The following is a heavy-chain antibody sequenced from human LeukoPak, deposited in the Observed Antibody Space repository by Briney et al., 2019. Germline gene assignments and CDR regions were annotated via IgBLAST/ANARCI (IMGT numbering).Heavy chain of an antibody. Sequence: KSGGSLRLSCAASGFTFSSYNMHWVRRAPGKGLEWVSSISSSSSYIYYADSVKGRFTISRDNAKNSLYLQMNSLRAEDTAVYYRASRRGYCINTSCYGRGWGQGTLVTVSS. CDR3: ASRRGYCINTSCYGRG. CDR2: ISSSSSYI. J-gene: IGHJ4*02. V-gene: IGHV3-21*01. CDR1: GFTFSSYN. D-gene: IGHD2-2*01.